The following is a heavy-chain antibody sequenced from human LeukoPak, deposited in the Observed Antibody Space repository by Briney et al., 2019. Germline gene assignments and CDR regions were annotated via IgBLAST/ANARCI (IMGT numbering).Heavy chain of an antibody. CDR1: GGSFSGYY. J-gene: IGHJ4*02. Sequence: KTSETLSLTCAVYGGSFSGYYWSWIRQPPGKGLEWIGYFSYSGSTNYNPSLKSRVTISVDTSKNQFSLKLISVTAADTAVYYCARGFGYGGNSNYWGQGTLVTVSS. V-gene: IGHV4-59*01. CDR2: FSYSGST. D-gene: IGHD4-23*01. CDR3: ARGFGYGGNSNY.